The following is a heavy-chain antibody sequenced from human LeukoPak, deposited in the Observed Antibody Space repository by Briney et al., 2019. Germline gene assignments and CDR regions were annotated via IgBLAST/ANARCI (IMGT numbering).Heavy chain of an antibody. Sequence: SETLSLTCAVSGGSFSGYYWSWIRQPPGKGLEWIGEINHSGSTNYNPSLKSRVTISVDTSKNQFSLKLSSVTAADTAVYYCARVEGSWAFDIWGQGTVVTVSS. V-gene: IGHV4-34*01. D-gene: IGHD3-10*01. CDR1: GGSFSGYY. CDR3: ARVEGSWAFDI. J-gene: IGHJ3*02. CDR2: INHSGST.